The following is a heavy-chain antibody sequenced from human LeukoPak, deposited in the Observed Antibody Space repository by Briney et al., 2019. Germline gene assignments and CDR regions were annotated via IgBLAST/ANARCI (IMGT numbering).Heavy chain of an antibody. J-gene: IGHJ6*02. CDR2: IIPIFGIA. Sequence: SVKVSCKASGGTLSSYTISWVRQAPGQGLEWMGTIIPIFGIANYAQKFQGRVTITADKSTSTAYMELSSLRSEDTAVYYCARDSRGKAAAGTSDGHYGMDVWGQGTTVTVSS. D-gene: IGHD6-13*01. V-gene: IGHV1-69*04. CDR1: GGTLSSYT. CDR3: ARDSRGKAAAGTSDGHYGMDV.